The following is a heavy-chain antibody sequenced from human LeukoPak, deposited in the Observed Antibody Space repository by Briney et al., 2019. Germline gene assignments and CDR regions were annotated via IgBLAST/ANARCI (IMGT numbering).Heavy chain of an antibody. CDR2: ISGSGGST. Sequence: GGSLRLSCAASGFTFSSYGMSWVRQAPGKGLEWVSAISGSGGSTYYADSVKGRFTISRDNATNSLYLQMNSLRAEDTAVYYCARGRLVTREYYYYMDVWGKGTTVTVSS. D-gene: IGHD2-21*02. CDR1: GFTFSSYG. J-gene: IGHJ6*03. CDR3: ARGRLVTREYYYYMDV. V-gene: IGHV3-23*01.